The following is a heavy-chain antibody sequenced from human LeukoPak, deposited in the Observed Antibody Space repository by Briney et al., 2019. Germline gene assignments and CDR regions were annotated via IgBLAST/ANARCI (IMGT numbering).Heavy chain of an antibody. D-gene: IGHD7-27*01. CDR3: ARAPHDLGLDS. CDR2: AFYRSKWYI. Sequence: SQTLSLTCDITGDSVSGDSATWNWIRQSPSRGLEWLARAFYRSKWYIDYAVSVKSRITINPDTSKNRLSLQLNYVNSEDTAVYYCARAPHDLGLDSWGRGTLVTVTS. V-gene: IGHV6-1*01. CDR1: GDSVSGDSAT. J-gene: IGHJ4*02.